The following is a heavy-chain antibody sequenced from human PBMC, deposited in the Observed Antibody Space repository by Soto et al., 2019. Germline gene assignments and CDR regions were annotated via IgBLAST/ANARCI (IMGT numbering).Heavy chain of an antibody. CDR2: IYHSGST. Sequence: KPSETLSLTCAVSGYSISSGYYWGWIRQPPGKGLEWIGSIYHSGSTYYNPSLKSRVTISVDTSKNQFSLKLSSVTAADTAVYYCATTTSSPYYYYGMDVWGQGTTVTV. V-gene: IGHV4-38-2*01. J-gene: IGHJ6*02. CDR3: ATTTSSPYYYYGMDV. D-gene: IGHD4-17*01. CDR1: GYSISSGYY.